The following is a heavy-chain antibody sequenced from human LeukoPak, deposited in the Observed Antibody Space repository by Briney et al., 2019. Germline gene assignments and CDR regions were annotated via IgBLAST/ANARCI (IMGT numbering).Heavy chain of an antibody. V-gene: IGHV1-18*04. CDR3: ARDRKLYDYYYYMDV. CDR1: GYTFTGYY. J-gene: IGHJ6*03. Sequence: ASVKVSCKASGYTFTGYYMHWVRQAPGQGLEWMGWISAYNGNTNYAQKLQGRVTMTTDTSTSTAYMELSRLRSDDTAVYYCARDRKLYDYYYYMDVWGKGTTVTISS. CDR2: ISAYNGNT. D-gene: IGHD3-10*01.